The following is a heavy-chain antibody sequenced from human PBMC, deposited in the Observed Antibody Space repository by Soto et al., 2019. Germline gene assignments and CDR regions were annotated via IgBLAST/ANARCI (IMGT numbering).Heavy chain of an antibody. D-gene: IGHD6-13*01. Sequence: GGSLRLSCVASGFDFSSSAMHWVRQAPGKGLEWVAVISYDGANIYYLDSVKGRFTISRDNSKNTLYLHMNSLRGEDTAVYYCAKEMYSSSYFDYWGQGTLVTVSS. V-gene: IGHV3-30-3*01. J-gene: IGHJ4*02. CDR3: AKEMYSSSYFDY. CDR1: GFDFSSSA. CDR2: ISYDGANI.